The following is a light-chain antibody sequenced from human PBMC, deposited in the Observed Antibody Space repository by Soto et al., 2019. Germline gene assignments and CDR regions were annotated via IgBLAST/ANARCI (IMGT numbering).Light chain of an antibody. J-gene: IGKJ5*01. Sequence: DIQMTQSPSPLSASVGDRVTITCRASQSITDYLNWYQQKPGKAPKLLIYAASSLQSGVPSRFSASGSGTDFTLTISRLQPEDFATYFCQQTYITPFTFGQGTRLEIK. CDR2: AAS. V-gene: IGKV1-39*01. CDR1: QSITDY. CDR3: QQTYITPFT.